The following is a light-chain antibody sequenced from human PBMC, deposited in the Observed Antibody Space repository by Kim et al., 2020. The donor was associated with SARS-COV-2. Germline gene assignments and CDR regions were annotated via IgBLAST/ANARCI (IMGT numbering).Light chain of an antibody. CDR1: QSVGSN. J-gene: IGKJ1*01. V-gene: IGKV3-15*01. CDR2: DAS. Sequence: CPGEEATLACRARQSVGSNLAWYQKKPGQAPRHVIYDASNRASGIPARFSGRGSATDFTLTINNLQSEDFAIYYCQQYNNGPPWTFGQGTKVDIK. CDR3: QQYNNGPPWT.